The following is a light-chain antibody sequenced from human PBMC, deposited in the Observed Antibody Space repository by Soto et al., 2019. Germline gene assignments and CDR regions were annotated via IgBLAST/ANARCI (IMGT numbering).Light chain of an antibody. CDR3: SSYTTSSSYV. Sequence: QSVLTKAADVSGSPGQSITISCTGTSSDVGGYIYVSWYQQHPGKAPKLMIYDVTSRPSGVSYRFSGSKSGNTASLTISGLQAEDGADYYCSSYTTSSSYVFGTGTKVTVL. CDR2: DVT. CDR1: SSDVGGYIY. V-gene: IGLV2-14*01. J-gene: IGLJ1*01.